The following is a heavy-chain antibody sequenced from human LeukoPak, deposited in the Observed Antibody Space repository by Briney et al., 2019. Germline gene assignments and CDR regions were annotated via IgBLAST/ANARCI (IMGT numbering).Heavy chain of an antibody. D-gene: IGHD3-22*01. CDR1: GYTFTGYY. CDR2: INPNSGGT. J-gene: IGHJ4*02. CDR3: ASVYYYDSSGFDY. Sequence: GASVKVSCKASGYTFTGYYMHWVRQAPGQALEGMGWINPNSGGTNYAQKFQGRVTMTRDTSISTAYMELSRLRSDDTAVYYCASVYYYDSSGFDYWGQGTLVTVSS. V-gene: IGHV1-2*02.